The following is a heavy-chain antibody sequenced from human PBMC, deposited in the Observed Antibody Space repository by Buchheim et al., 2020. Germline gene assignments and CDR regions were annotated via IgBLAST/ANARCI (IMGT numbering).Heavy chain of an antibody. J-gene: IGHJ6*02. CDR2: ISYDGSNK. CDR1: GFTFSSYA. CDR3: AREQGGCSSTSCHQGYGMDV. V-gene: IGHV3-30*04. D-gene: IGHD2-2*01. Sequence: QVQLVESGGGVVQPGRSLRLSCAASGFTFSSYAMHWVRQAPGKGLEWVAVISYDGSNKYYADSVKGRFTISRDNSKKKLYLQMNSLRAEDTAVYYCAREQGGCSSTSCHQGYGMDVWGQGTT.